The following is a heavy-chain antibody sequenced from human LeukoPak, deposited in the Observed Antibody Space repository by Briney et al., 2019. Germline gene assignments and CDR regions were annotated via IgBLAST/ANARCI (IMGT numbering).Heavy chain of an antibody. J-gene: IGHJ4*02. CDR3: ARLRLISSGWEYYFDY. Sequence: GGSLRLSCAASGFTFSSYAMSWVRQAPGKGLEWVSAISGSGGSTYYADSVKGRFTISRDNSKNTLYLQMNSLRAEDTAVYYCARLRLISSGWEYYFDYWGQGTLVTVSS. CDR2: ISGSGGST. CDR1: GFTFSSYA. D-gene: IGHD6-19*01. V-gene: IGHV3-23*01.